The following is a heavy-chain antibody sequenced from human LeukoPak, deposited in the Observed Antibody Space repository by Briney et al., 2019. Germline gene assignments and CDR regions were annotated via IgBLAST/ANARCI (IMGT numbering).Heavy chain of an antibody. CDR2: ISNTGDST. J-gene: IGHJ4*02. D-gene: IGHD4-17*01. V-gene: IGHV3-23*01. CDR1: GFTFSTYA. CDR3: AKVWTASGYGAIDY. Sequence: GGSLRLSCVASGFTFSTYAMSWVRQAPGRGLEWVSVISNTGDSTFYAGSVKGRFTIARDNSRNTVYLQMDSLRAEDTALYTCAKVWTASGYGAIDYWGQGILVTVSS.